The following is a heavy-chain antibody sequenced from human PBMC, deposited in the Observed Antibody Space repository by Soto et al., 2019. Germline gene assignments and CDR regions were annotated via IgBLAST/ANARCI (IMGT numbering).Heavy chain of an antibody. V-gene: IGHV3-30*03. D-gene: IGHD3-22*01. CDR1: GFTFSSYG. J-gene: IGHJ4*02. Sequence: QAQLVESGGGVVQPGRSLTLSCTASGFTFSSYGLHWVRQAPGEGLEWVTVISSDGSNKYYIDSVKGRVTISRDNSKNTLYLHMNSLRVEDTAVYYCARDGHYDSSGYYYFFDTWCQGTLVTVSS. CDR3: ARDGHYDSSGYYYFFDT. CDR2: ISSDGSNK.